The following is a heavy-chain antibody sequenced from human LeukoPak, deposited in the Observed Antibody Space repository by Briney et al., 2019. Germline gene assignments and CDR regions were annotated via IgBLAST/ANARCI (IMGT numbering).Heavy chain of an antibody. J-gene: IGHJ4*02. CDR3: ARLYCSGGSCYDY. D-gene: IGHD2-15*01. V-gene: IGHV1-69*05. CDR1: GGTFSSYA. CDR2: IIPVSGTA. Sequence: ASVKVSCKASGGTFSSYAISWVRQAPGQGLEWMGRIIPVSGTANYAQKFQGRVTITTDESTSTAYMELSSLRSEDTAVYYCARLYCSGGSCYDYWGQGTLVTVSS.